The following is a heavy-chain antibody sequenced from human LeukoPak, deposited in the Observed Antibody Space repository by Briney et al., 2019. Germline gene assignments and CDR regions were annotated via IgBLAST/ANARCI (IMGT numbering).Heavy chain of an antibody. CDR1: GFTFTNPA. CDR2: IVVASGNT. Sequence: SVKVSCKASGFTFTNPAMQWVRQARGQRLEWVGWIVVASGNTKYAQKFQERVTITRDMSTSTAYMELSSLRPEDTAVYYCAAAPIEMQQRGFDYWGQGTLVTVSS. CDR3: AAAPIEMQQRGFDY. V-gene: IGHV1-58*02. D-gene: IGHD5-24*01. J-gene: IGHJ4*02.